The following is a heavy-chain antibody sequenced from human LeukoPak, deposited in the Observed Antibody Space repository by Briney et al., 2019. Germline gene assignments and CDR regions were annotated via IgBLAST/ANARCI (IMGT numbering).Heavy chain of an antibody. CDR1: GYTFTGYY. Sequence: ASVKVSCKASGYTFTGYYMHWVRQAPGQGLEWMGWINPNSGGTNYAQKFQGRVTMTRDTSISTAYMGLSRLRSDDTAVYYCARSPRDYYDSSGYYPDYWGQGTLVTVSS. D-gene: IGHD3-22*01. J-gene: IGHJ4*02. V-gene: IGHV1-2*02. CDR2: INPNSGGT. CDR3: ARSPRDYYDSSGYYPDY.